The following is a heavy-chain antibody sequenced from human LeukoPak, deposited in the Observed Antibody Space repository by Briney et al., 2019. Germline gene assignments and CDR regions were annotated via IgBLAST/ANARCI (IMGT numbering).Heavy chain of an antibody. CDR2: IYYSGST. CDR3: ARSAYYDILTGLDY. J-gene: IGHJ4*02. Sequence: SQTLSLTCAVSGGSISSGGYSWGWIRQPPGKGLEWIGYIYYSGSTNYNPSLKSRVTISVDTSKNQFSLKLSSVTAADTAVYYWARSAYYDILTGLDYWGQGTLVTVSS. CDR1: GGSISSGGYS. V-gene: IGHV4-30-4*07. D-gene: IGHD3-9*01.